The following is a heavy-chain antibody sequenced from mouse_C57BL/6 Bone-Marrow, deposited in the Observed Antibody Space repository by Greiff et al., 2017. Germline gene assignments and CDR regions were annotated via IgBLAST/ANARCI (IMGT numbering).Heavy chain of an antibody. CDR1: GYSITSGYY. CDR2: ISYDGSN. Sequence: EVQLQQSGPGLVKPSQSLSLTCSVTGYSITSGYYWNWIRQFPGNKLEWMGYISYDGSNNYNPSLKNRISLTRDTSTNQFFLKLNSVTTEDTATYYCARGAYWGQGTLVTVSA. CDR3: ARGAY. J-gene: IGHJ3*01. V-gene: IGHV3-6*01.